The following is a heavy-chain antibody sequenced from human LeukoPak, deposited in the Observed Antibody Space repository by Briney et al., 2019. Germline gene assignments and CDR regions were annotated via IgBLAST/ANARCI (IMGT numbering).Heavy chain of an antibody. CDR3: ARQAAAMLYY. V-gene: IGHV3-23*01. J-gene: IGHJ4*02. Sequence: GGSLRLSCAASGFTFRTSGMSWVRQAPGKGLEWVSAISGSGVSTYYADSVKGRFTISRDNSKNTLYLQMNSLRAEDTAVYYCARQAAAMLYYWGQGTLVTVSS. CDR2: ISGSGVST. CDR1: GFTFRTSG. D-gene: IGHD2-2*01.